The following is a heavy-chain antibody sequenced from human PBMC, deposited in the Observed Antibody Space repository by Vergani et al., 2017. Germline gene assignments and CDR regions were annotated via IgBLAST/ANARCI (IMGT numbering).Heavy chain of an antibody. J-gene: IGHJ6*02. CDR3: ARDPTVTADYYYYYGMDV. D-gene: IGHD4-17*01. V-gene: IGHV3-30-3*01. Sequence: VQLVESGGGLVKPGGSLRLSCAASGFTFSSYAMHWVRQAPGKGLEWVAVISYDGSNKYYADSVKGRFTISRDNSKNTLYLQMNSLRAEDTAVYYCARDPTVTADYYYYYGMDVWGQGTTVTVSS. CDR2: ISYDGSNK. CDR1: GFTFSSYA.